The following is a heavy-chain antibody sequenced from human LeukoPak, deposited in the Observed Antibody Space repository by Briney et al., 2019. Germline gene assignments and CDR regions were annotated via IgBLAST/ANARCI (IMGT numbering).Heavy chain of an antibody. J-gene: IGHJ6*02. V-gene: IGHV3-9*01. CDR2: ISWNSGSI. CDR1: GFTFDDYA. CDR3: AKDMRWELDPGASGMDV. D-gene: IGHD1-26*01. Sequence: PGGSLRLSCAASGFTFDDYAMHWVRQAPGKGLEWVSGISWNSGSIGYADSVKGRFTISRDNAKNSLYLQMNSLRAEDPALYYCAKDMRWELDPGASGMDVWGQGTTVTVSS.